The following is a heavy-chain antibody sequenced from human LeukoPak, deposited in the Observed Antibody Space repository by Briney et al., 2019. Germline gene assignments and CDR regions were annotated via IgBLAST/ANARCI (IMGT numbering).Heavy chain of an antibody. D-gene: IGHD5-18*01. CDR2: IYYSGSA. CDR1: GGSISSDGSY. Sequence: SETLSLTCTVSGGSISSDGSYWGWIRQPPGKGLEWIGNIYYSGSAYYNPSLKSRVTISVDTSKNQFSLRLSSVTAADTAVYYCARVGFGGYSYGYVDFWGQGTLVTVSS. CDR3: ARVGFGGYSYGYVDF. J-gene: IGHJ4*02. V-gene: IGHV4-39*01.